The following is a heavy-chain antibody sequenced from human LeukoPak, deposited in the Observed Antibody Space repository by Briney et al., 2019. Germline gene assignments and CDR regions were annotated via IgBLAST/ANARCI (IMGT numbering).Heavy chain of an antibody. D-gene: IGHD2-21*01. Sequence: ASVRVSCKTSGYSFTGHYMHWARQATGQGLEWMGWMNPNSGNTGYAQKFQGRVTMTRNTSISTAYMELSSLKSEDTAVYYCARRFHYYMDVWGKGTTVTVSS. CDR1: GYSFTGHY. CDR2: MNPNSGNT. CDR3: ARRFHYYMDV. J-gene: IGHJ6*03. V-gene: IGHV1-8*02.